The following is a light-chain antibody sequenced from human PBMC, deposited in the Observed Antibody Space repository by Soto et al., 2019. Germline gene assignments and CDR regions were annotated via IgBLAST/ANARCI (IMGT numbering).Light chain of an antibody. V-gene: IGKV1-5*03. J-gene: IGKJ1*01. CDR1: QSISSW. CDR3: QQYNNYPWT. Sequence: DIQMTQSPSTLSASVGDRVTITCRASQSISSWLAWYQQKPGKAPKLLIYKASSLESGVPSRFSGSGSGTEFTLTISSLQPYDFATYYCQQYNNYPWTFGHGTKVEIK. CDR2: KAS.